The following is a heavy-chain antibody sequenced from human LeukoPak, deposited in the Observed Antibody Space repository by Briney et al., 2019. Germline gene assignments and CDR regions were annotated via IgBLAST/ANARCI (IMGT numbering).Heavy chain of an antibody. CDR1: GGSFSGYY. Sequence: SETLSLTCAVYGGSFSGYYWSWIRQPPGKGLEWIGEINHSGSTNYNPSLKRRVTISVDTSKNQFSLKLSSVTAADTAVYYCARGLITMVREDAFDIWGQGTMVTVSS. CDR2: INHSGST. D-gene: IGHD3-10*01. V-gene: IGHV4-34*01. J-gene: IGHJ3*02. CDR3: ARGLITMVREDAFDI.